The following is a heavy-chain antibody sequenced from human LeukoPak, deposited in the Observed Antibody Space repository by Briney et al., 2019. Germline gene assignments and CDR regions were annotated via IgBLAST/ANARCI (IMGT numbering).Heavy chain of an antibody. CDR2: INHSGST. J-gene: IGHJ3*02. D-gene: IGHD2-8*01. CDR3: ARDGVRAGSSGAFDI. Sequence: KSSETLSLTCAVYGGSFSGYYWSWIRQPPGKGLEWIGEINHSGSTNYNPSLKSRVTISVDTSKNQFSLKLSSVTAADTAVYYCARDGVRAGSSGAFDIWGQGTTVTVSS. CDR1: GGSFSGYY. V-gene: IGHV4-34*01.